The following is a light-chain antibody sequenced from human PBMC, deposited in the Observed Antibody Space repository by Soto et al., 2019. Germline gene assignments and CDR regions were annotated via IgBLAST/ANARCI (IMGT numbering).Light chain of an antibody. V-gene: IGLV1-44*01. CDR2: SNN. Sequence: QSVLTQPPSASGTPGQRVTVSCSGRNSNIGSNTVTWYQQLPGTAPKLLIYSNNHRPSAVPDRFSGSTSGTSASLAISGLESEDEDDYYCATWDDSLHGHVFGTGTKLTVL. CDR3: ATWDDSLHGHV. CDR1: NSNIGSNT. J-gene: IGLJ1*01.